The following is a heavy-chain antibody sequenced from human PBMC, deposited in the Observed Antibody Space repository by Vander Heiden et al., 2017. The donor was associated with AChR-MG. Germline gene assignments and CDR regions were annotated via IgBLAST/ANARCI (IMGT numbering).Heavy chain of an antibody. Sequence: QVQLQESGPGLVKPSQTLSLTCTVSGCSISSGVYYWSWIRQHPGKGLEWIGYIYYSGSTYYNPSLKSRVTISVDTSKSQFSLKLSSVSAADTAVYYCARVIYYGSGTGYYYYMDVWGKGTTVTVSS. J-gene: IGHJ6*03. V-gene: IGHV4-31*03. CDR2: IYYSGST. CDR1: GCSISSGVYY. CDR3: ARVIYYGSGTGYYYYMDV. D-gene: IGHD3-10*01.